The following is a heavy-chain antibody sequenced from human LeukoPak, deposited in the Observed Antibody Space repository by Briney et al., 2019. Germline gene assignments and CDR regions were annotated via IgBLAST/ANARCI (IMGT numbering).Heavy chain of an antibody. CDR2: INHRGST. CDR3: ARGRKYCSSTSCYYYYGMDV. J-gene: IGHJ6*02. CDR1: GGSHSDYH. D-gene: IGHD2-2*01. V-gene: IGHV4-34*01. Sequence: SETLSLTRAVYGGSHSDYHWSSIRQPPAKRLEGMGGINHRGSTNYNLSLQSQVPISLHTTKYQYSLKLSSVTAADTAVYYCARGRKYCSSTSCYYYYGMDVWGQGTTVTVSS.